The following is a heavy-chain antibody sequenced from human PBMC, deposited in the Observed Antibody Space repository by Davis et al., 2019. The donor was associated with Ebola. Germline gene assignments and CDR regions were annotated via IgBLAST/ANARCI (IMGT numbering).Heavy chain of an antibody. Sequence: WIRQPPGKGLEYIGSTYYTGSPYYNPSLKSQVTISVDKSKNQFSLRLSSVTAADTAVYYCARPQGCSSTSCYTFDAFDIWGQGTMVTVSS. J-gene: IGHJ3*02. CDR2: TYYTGSP. D-gene: IGHD2-2*02. CDR3: ARPQGCSSTSCYTFDAFDI. V-gene: IGHV4-39*01.